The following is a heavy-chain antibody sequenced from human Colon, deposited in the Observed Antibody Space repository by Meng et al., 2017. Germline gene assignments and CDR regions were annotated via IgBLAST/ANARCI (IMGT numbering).Heavy chain of an antibody. J-gene: IGHJ4*02. Sequence: GSLRLSCTVSGGSISSSSYYWGWIRQPPGKGLEWIGSIYYSGSTYYNPSLKSRVTISVDTSKNQFSLKLSSVTAADTAVYYCARIYITYGELDYWGQGKLVNVSS. CDR2: IYYSGST. CDR3: ARIYITYGELDY. CDR1: GGSISSSSYY. D-gene: IGHD4-17*01. V-gene: IGHV4-39*07.